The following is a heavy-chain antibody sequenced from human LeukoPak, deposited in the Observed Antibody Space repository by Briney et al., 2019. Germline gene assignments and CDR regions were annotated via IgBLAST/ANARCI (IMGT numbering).Heavy chain of an antibody. D-gene: IGHD6-13*01. V-gene: IGHV4-34*01. CDR2: IIHSGST. CDR3: ARGAVARIKQQLVHDAFDI. Sequence: SETLSLTCTVYGGSFGGYYWNWIRQPPGKGLEWIGEIIHSGSTNYNPSLKSRVTISVDTSKNQFSLKLSSVTAADTAVYYCARGAVARIKQQLVHDAFDIWGQGTMVTVSS. J-gene: IGHJ3*02. CDR1: GGSFGGYY.